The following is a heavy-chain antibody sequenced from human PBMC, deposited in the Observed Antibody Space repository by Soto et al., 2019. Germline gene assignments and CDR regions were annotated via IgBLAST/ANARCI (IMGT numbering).Heavy chain of an antibody. CDR3: ARLHCDSPNCVPLDP. D-gene: IGHD2-2*01. V-gene: IGHV4-39*01. J-gene: IGHJ5*02. Sequence: SETLSLTCTVSGGSLNDDTYYWGWIRQPPGKGLEWIGSIYYSGTSSYNPSLKSRVTMSVDTSKKQLSLRLRSVTAADTAVYYCARLHCDSPNCVPLDPWGQGTPVTVSS. CDR1: GGSLNDDTYY. CDR2: IYYSGTS.